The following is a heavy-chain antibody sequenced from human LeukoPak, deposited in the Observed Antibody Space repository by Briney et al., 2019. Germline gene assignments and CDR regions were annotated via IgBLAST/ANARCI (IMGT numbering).Heavy chain of an antibody. D-gene: IGHD6-13*01. CDR3: ATLYSSSWYRKPFDY. CDR2: FDPEDGET. V-gene: IGHV1-24*01. J-gene: IGHJ4*02. CDR1: GYTLTELS. Sequence: ASVKVSCKVSGYTLTELSMHWVRRAPGKGLEWMGGFDPEDGETIYAQKFQGRVTMTEDTSTDTAYMELSSLRSEDTAVYYCATLYSSSWYRKPFDYWGQGTLVTVSS.